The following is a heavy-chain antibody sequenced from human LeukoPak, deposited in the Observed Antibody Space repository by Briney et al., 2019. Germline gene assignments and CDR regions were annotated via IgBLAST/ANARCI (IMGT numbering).Heavy chain of an antibody. J-gene: IGHJ4*02. V-gene: IGHV1-46*01. CDR2: INPSGGST. CDR1: GYTFTSYG. Sequence: ASEKVSCKASGYTFTSYGISWVRQAPGQGLEWMGIINPSGGSTSYAQKFQGRVTMTRDTSTSTVYMYLSSLRSEDTAVYYCARDSLYGVVDYWGQGTLVTVSS. D-gene: IGHD4-17*01. CDR3: ARDSLYGVVDY.